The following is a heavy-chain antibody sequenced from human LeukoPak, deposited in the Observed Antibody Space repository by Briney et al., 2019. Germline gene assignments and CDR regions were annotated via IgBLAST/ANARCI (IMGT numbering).Heavy chain of an antibody. V-gene: IGHV3-30-3*01. CDR3: ARDRSGSYYDGYFDY. J-gene: IGHJ4*02. Sequence: SGGSLRLSCAASGFTFSSYAMHWVRQAPGKGLEWVAVISYDGSNKYYADSVKGRFTISRDNSKNTLYLQMNSLRAEDTAAYYCARDRSGSYYDGYFDYWGQGTLVTVSS. D-gene: IGHD1-26*01. CDR1: GFTFSSYA. CDR2: ISYDGSNK.